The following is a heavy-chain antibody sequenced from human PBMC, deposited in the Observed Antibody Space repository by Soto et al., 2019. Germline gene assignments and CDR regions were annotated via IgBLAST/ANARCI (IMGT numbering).Heavy chain of an antibody. CDR3: AKDGAIAAADYFFDY. CDR2: IASDGKDK. Sequence: GGSMTLSCAASGFTFSNYSRHWVRQAPGKGLEWVAVIASDGKDKRYADSVKGRFTISRDNSKNTVYLQMNSLRGEDTAVYYCAKDGAIAAADYFFDYWGQGSLVTVSS. D-gene: IGHD6-13*01. V-gene: IGHV3-30*18. J-gene: IGHJ4*02. CDR1: GFTFSNYS.